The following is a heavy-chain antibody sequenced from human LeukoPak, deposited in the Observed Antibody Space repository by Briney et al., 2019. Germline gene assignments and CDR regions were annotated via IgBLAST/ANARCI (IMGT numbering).Heavy chain of an antibody. CDR3: AKAPTSYCSSSSCYEGASDY. V-gene: IGHV3-23*01. Sequence: GGSLRLSCAASGFTFRNSAMSWVRQAPGKGLEWVSSISGSGANTYYADSVKGRFTISRDNSKNTLYLQMNSPRAEDTAVYYCAKAPTSYCSSSSCYEGASDYWGQGTLVTVSS. D-gene: IGHD2-2*01. J-gene: IGHJ4*02. CDR1: GFTFRNSA. CDR2: ISGSGANT.